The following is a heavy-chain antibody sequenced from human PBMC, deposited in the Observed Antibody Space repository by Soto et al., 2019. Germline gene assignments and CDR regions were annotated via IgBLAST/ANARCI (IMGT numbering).Heavy chain of an antibody. V-gene: IGHV3-23*01. CDR1: GFTFDSPYSHG. Sequence: EVLLLESGGGLVQPGGSLGLSCAASGFTFDSPYSHGMSWVRQSPGKGPEWVSTISSNGANTHYAESVKGRFTISKDALRNTVHLHMNSLRAEDTATYFCVSWVSAHFDYWGHGTPVTVSS. D-gene: IGHD2-8*01. J-gene: IGHJ4*01. CDR2: ISSNGANT. CDR3: VSWVSAHFDY.